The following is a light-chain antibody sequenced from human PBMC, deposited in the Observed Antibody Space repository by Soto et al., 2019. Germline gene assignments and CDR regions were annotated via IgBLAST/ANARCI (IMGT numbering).Light chain of an antibody. J-gene: IGLJ2*01. V-gene: IGLV2-14*01. CDR1: SSDVGGYNY. CDR2: DVS. Sequence: QSALTQPASVSGSPGQSITISCTGTSSDVGGYNYVSWYQQHPGKAPKLMIYDVSNRPSGVSNRFSGYKSGNTASLTISGLQAEDEADYYCSSYTSSSTPVVVGGGTKLTV. CDR3: SSYTSSSTPVV.